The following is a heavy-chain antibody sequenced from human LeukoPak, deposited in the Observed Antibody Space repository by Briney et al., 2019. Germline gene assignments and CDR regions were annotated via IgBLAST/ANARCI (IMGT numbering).Heavy chain of an antibody. Sequence: GGSLRLSCAASGFTFSSYWMHWVRQAPGKGLVWVSRINSDGSSTIYADPVKGRFTISRDNAKNTPYLQMNSLRAEDTAVYYCARASFNGWYFLDYWGQGTLVTVSS. CDR1: GFTFSSYW. J-gene: IGHJ4*02. V-gene: IGHV3-74*01. D-gene: IGHD6-19*01. CDR2: INSDGSST. CDR3: ARASFNGWYFLDY.